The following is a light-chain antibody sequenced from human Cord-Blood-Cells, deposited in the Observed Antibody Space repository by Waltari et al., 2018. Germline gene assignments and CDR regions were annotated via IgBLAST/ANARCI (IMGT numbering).Light chain of an antibody. CDR1: SSDAGGYNS. V-gene: IGLV2-14*01. CDR3: SSYTSSSTLV. Sequence: QSALTQPASVSGSPGQSITISCLGTSSDAGGYNSVSWYRQPPGKAPKLMIYDVSNRPSGVSNRFSGSKSGNTASLTISGLQAEDEADYYCSSYTSSSTLVFGTGTKVTVL. J-gene: IGLJ1*01. CDR2: DVS.